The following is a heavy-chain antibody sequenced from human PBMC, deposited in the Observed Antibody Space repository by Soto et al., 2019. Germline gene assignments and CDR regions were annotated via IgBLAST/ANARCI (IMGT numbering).Heavy chain of an antibody. D-gene: IGHD3-10*01. CDR3: ARGVGSGRDYGLDV. J-gene: IGHJ6*02. CDR2: IIPVFATT. Sequence: QEQLVQSGAEVKKSGSSVKVSCKASGGLFSTYAISWVRQAPGQGLEWMGGIIPVFATTYYAEKFEGRVTITADESTNTAYMELSSLRSEDTAMYYCARGVGSGRDYGLDVWGQGTTVTVS. CDR1: GGLFSTYA. V-gene: IGHV1-69*01.